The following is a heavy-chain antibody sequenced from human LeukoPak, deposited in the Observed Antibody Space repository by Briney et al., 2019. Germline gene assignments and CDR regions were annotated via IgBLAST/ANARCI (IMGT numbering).Heavy chain of an antibody. CDR2: INPNSGGT. J-gene: IGHJ4*02. V-gene: IGHV1-2*02. D-gene: IGHD1-26*01. Sequence: ASVKVSCKASGYTFTGYYMHWVRQAPGQGLEWMGWINPNSGGTNYAQKFQGRVTMTRDTSISTAYMELSRLRSDDTAVYYCARGWELLGGVIDYWGQGTLVTVSS. CDR1: GYTFTGYY. CDR3: ARGWELLGGVIDY.